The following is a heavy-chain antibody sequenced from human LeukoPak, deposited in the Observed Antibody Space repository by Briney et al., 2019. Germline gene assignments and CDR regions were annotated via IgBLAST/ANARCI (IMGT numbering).Heavy chain of an antibody. J-gene: IGHJ4*02. D-gene: IGHD3-22*01. CDR1: GFTFSSYG. Sequence: GVLRLSCAASGFTFSSYGMHWVRQAPGKGLEWVAVISYDGSNKYYADSVKGRFTISRDNSKNTLYLQMNSLRAEDTAVYYCATTRHDSWYFDYWGQGTLVTVSS. CDR3: ATTRHDSWYFDY. V-gene: IGHV3-30*03. CDR2: ISYDGSNK.